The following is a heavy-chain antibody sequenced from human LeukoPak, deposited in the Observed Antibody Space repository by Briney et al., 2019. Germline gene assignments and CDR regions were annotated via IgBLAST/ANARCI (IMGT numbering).Heavy chain of an antibody. CDR3: ARGCWRYGDYFYYYYGMDV. CDR1: GGSISSGGYY. V-gene: IGHV4-31*03. J-gene: IGHJ6*02. D-gene: IGHD4-17*01. CDR2: IYYSGST. Sequence: PSQTLSLTCTVSGGSISSGGYYWSWIRQHPGKGLEWIGYIYYSGSTYYNPSLKSRVTISVDTSKNQFSLKLSSVTAADTAVYYCARGCWRYGDYFYYYYGMDVWGQGTTVTVSS.